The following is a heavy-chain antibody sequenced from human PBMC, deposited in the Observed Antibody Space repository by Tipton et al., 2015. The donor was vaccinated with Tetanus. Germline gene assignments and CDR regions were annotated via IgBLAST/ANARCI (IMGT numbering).Heavy chain of an antibody. CDR1: GGSFSGYY. CDR3: AGVLRSESVGWFDP. CDR2: INQSGST. D-gene: IGHD3-3*01. V-gene: IGHV4-34*01. J-gene: IGHJ5*02. Sequence: TLSLTCAVYGGSFSGYYWSWVRQSPGKGLEWIGEINQSGSTNYNPSLKGRVTISVDTSKNQFSLKLSSVTAADTAVYYCAGVLRSESVGWFDPWGQGTLVTVSS.